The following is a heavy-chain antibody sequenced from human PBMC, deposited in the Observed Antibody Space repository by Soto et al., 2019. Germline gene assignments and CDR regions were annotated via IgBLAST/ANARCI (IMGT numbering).Heavy chain of an antibody. CDR2: IAYDGGNK. Sequence: PGGSLRLSCAASGFTFSSYAMHWVRQAAGKGLEWVGVIAYDGGNKYYADSVKGRFTISRDNSKNTVYLQMNSLRVGDTAVYYCASQLSVAGNYFFYYAMDVWGQGTTVTVSS. CDR3: ASQLSVAGNYFFYYAMDV. J-gene: IGHJ6*02. V-gene: IGHV3-30-3*01. CDR1: GFTFSSYA. D-gene: IGHD6-13*01.